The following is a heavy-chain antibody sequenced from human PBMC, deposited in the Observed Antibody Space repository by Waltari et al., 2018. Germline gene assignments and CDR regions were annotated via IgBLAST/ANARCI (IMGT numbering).Heavy chain of an antibody. Sequence: QVQLVQSGAEVKKPGASVKVSCKASGYTFTSYAMHWVRQAPGQRLEWMGWINAGNGNTKDSQEFQGIVTITRDTSASTAYMELSSLRSEDMAVYYCARDGYCSGGSCYSSWFDPWGQGTLVTVSS. D-gene: IGHD2-15*01. CDR2: INAGNGNT. J-gene: IGHJ5*02. CDR1: GYTFTSYA. V-gene: IGHV1-3*03. CDR3: ARDGYCSGGSCYSSWFDP.